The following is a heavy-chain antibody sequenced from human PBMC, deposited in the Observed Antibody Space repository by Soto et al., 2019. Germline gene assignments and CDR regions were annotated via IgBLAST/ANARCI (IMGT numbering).Heavy chain of an antibody. D-gene: IGHD1-7*01. CDR1: GYTFTSYA. CDR2: INAGNGNT. Sequence: GASVKVSCKASGYTFTSYAMHWVRQAPGQRLEWMGWINAGNGNTKYSQKFQGRVTITRDTSASTAYMELSSLRSEDTAVYYCARAGELYYYYGMDVWGKGTTVTVST. CDR3: ARAGELYYYYGMDV. J-gene: IGHJ6*04. V-gene: IGHV1-3*01.